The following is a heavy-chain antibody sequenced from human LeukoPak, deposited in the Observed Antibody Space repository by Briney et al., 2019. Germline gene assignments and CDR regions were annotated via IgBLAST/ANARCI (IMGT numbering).Heavy chain of an antibody. Sequence: PSETLSHTCTVSGGSISSYYWNCIRLPPGKGLEWIGYIYSSGSTIYNPSLKSRGTISIDTSRNQFSLRLSSVTAAHTAVYYCARDHCSGGSCYPGRFDPWGQGTLVTVSS. CDR1: GGSISSYY. D-gene: IGHD2-15*01. V-gene: IGHV4-59*01. CDR3: ARDHCSGGSCYPGRFDP. CDR2: IYSSGST. J-gene: IGHJ5*02.